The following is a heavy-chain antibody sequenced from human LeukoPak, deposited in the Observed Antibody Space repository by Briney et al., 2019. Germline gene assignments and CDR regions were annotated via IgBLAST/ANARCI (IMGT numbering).Heavy chain of an antibody. CDR2: MNSDGSFT. D-gene: IGHD3-22*01. J-gene: IGHJ6*02. CDR3: ARVGNYYDSSGYSTPHRDGMDV. V-gene: IGHV3-74*01. Sequence: GGSLRLSCAASGFTFSSYWMHWVRQAPGKGLVWVSRMNSDGSFTSYADSVKGRFTISRDNAKNSLYLQMNSLRAEDTAVYYCARVGNYYDSSGYSTPHRDGMDVWGQGTTVTVSS. CDR1: GFTFSSYW.